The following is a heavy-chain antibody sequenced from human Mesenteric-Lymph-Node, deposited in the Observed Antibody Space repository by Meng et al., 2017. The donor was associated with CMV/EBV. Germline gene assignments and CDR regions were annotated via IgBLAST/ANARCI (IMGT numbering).Heavy chain of an antibody. J-gene: IGHJ4*02. V-gene: IGHV1-2*06. D-gene: IGHD3-10*01. CDR1: GYY. CDR2: INPSSGGT. CDR3: ARALTYYGSGSYHGKYYYFDY. Sequence: GYYMHWVRQAPGQGLEWMGRINPSSGGTNYAQKFQGRVTMTRDTSISTAYMELSRLRSDDTAVYYCARALTYYGSGSYHGKYYYFDYWGQGTLVTVSS.